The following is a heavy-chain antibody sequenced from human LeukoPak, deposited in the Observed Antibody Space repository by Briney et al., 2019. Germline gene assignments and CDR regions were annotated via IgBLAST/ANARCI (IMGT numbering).Heavy chain of an antibody. V-gene: IGHV3-9*01. CDR3: ARGLSYAVAYGDY. J-gene: IGHJ4*02. CDR1: GFTFDDYA. D-gene: IGHD6-19*01. CDR2: ISWNSGSI. Sequence: PGRSLRLSCAASGFTFDDYAMHWVRHAPGKGLEWVSGISWNSGSIVYADSVKGRFTVSRDNAKNTLYLQLDSLRADDTAVYYCARGLSYAVAYGDYWGQGTLVTVSS.